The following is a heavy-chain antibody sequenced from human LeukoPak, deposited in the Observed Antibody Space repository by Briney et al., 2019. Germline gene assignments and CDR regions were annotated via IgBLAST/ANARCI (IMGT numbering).Heavy chain of an antibody. J-gene: IGHJ4*02. CDR3: ARARGGLPGLFDS. V-gene: IGHV1-18*01. CDR1: GYSFTSYG. Sequence: ASVEVSCKASGYSFTSYGISWVRQAPGQGLEWMGWISAYNGDTSYAQKLQGRVTMTADTSTSTAYMELRSLRSDDTAFYYCARARGGLPGLFDSWGQGTLVTVSS. D-gene: IGHD3-16*01. CDR2: ISAYNGDT.